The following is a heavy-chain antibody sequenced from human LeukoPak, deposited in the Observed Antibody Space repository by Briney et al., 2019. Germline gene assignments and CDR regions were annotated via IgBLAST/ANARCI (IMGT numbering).Heavy chain of an antibody. J-gene: IGHJ4*02. D-gene: IGHD6-13*01. V-gene: IGHV1-18*04. CDR1: GYTYTNHG. CDR3: ARDPSNTSGWSPYFDY. Sequence: ASVKVSCKASGYTYTNHGITWVRQAPGQGLEWMGWISAYNRDTKYAQNFQGRVTLITESSTNTAYMELRSLKSDDTAVYYCARDPSNTSGWSPYFDYWGQGTLVTVSA. CDR2: ISAYNRDT.